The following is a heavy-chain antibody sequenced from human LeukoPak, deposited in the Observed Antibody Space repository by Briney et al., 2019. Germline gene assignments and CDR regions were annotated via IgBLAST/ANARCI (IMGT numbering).Heavy chain of an antibody. J-gene: IGHJ4*02. CDR2: ITGSGEGT. D-gene: IGHD2-8*01. Sequence: GGSLRLSCAASGCTFRNYWMGWVRQAPGKGLEWVSGITGSGEGTNYADSVKGRFTISRDNSRDTLFLQMTTLRAEDTAVYYCAKSSQRKTPSLVSFFDSWGQGTLVTVSS. CDR3: AKSSQRKTPSLVSFFDS. CDR1: GCTFRNYW. V-gene: IGHV3-23*01.